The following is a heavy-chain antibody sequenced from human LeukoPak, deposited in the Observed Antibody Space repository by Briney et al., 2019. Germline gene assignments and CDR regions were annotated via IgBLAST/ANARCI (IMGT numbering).Heavy chain of an antibody. V-gene: IGHV4-39*01. Sequence: PSETLSLTCVVSGSSISSSSYYWVWIRQPPGKGLEWLGSIYHSGSTYYSPSLKSRLTMSVDTSKNQFSLKLSSMTAADTAVYYCARIRSNYYQSTGYFDNWGQGTLVTVSS. D-gene: IGHD3-22*01. J-gene: IGHJ4*02. CDR3: ARIRSNYYQSTGYFDN. CDR1: GSSISSSSYY. CDR2: IYHSGST.